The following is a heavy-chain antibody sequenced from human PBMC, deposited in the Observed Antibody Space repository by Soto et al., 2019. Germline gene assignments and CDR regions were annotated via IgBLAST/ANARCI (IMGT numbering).Heavy chain of an antibody. V-gene: IGHV4-38-2*01. Sequence: SETLSLTCAVSGYSISSGYYWGWIRQPPGKGLEWIGSIYHSGSTYYNPSLKSRVTISVDTSKNQFSLKLSSVTAADTAVYYCARVITMVRGTNWFDPWGQRTLVTVSS. D-gene: IGHD3-10*01. CDR1: GYSISSGYY. CDR2: IYHSGST. CDR3: ARVITMVRGTNWFDP. J-gene: IGHJ5*02.